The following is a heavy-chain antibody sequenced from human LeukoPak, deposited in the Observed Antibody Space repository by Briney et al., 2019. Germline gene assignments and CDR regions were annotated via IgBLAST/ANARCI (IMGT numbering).Heavy chain of an antibody. CDR2: IYYSGST. Sequence: PSETLSLTCTVSGGSISSHYWSWIRQPPGKGLEWIGYIYYSGSTNYNPSLKSRVTISVDTSKNQFSLKLSSVTAADTAVYYCAREGGWFDPWGQGTLVTVSS. D-gene: IGHD2-15*01. V-gene: IGHV4-59*11. CDR1: GGSISSHY. CDR3: AREGGWFDP. J-gene: IGHJ5*02.